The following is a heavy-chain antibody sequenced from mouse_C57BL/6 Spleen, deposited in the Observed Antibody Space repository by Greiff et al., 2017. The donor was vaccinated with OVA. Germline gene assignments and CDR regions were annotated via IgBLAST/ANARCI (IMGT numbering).Heavy chain of an antibody. CDR2: IDPSDSYT. CDR1: GYTFTSYW. Sequence: VQLQQPGAELVKPGASVKLSCKASGYTFTSYWMQWVKQRPGQGLEWIGEIDPSDSYTNYNQKFKGKATLTVDTSSSTAYMQLSSLTSEDSAVYYCARKYYGSKSGAWFAYWGQGTLVTVSA. J-gene: IGHJ3*01. CDR3: ARKYYGSKSGAWFAY. V-gene: IGHV1-50*01. D-gene: IGHD1-1*01.